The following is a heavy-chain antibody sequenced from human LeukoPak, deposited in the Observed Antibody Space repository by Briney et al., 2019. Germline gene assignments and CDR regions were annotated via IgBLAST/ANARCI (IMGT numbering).Heavy chain of an antibody. CDR2: IHPSGGGT. Sequence: GASVKVSCKASGYTFTNYYIHWVRQAPGQGLEWMGIIHPSGGGTSYAQKFQGRVTMTSDMSTNTLYMELSSLRSEDTAVYYCARSACSGDGCFLGYWGQGTLLTVSS. J-gene: IGHJ4*02. CDR1: GYTFTNYY. CDR3: ARSACSGDGCFLGY. V-gene: IGHV1-46*01. D-gene: IGHD2-15*01.